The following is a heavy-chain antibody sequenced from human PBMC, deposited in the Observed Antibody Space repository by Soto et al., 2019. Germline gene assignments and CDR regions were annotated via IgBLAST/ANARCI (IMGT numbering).Heavy chain of an antibody. J-gene: IGHJ6*02. D-gene: IGHD6-13*01. V-gene: IGHV1-3*01. Sequence: ASVKVSCKASGYTFTSYAMHWVRQAPGQRLEWMGWINAGNGNTKYSQKFRGRVTITRDTSASTAYMELSSLRSEDTAVYYCARDQQLGSYYYYGMDVWGQGTTVTVSS. CDR2: INAGNGNT. CDR1: GYTFTSYA. CDR3: ARDQQLGSYYYYGMDV.